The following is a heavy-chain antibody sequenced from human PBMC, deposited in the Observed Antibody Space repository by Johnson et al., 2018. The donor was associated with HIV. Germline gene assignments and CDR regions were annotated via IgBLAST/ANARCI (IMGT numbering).Heavy chain of an antibody. Sequence: QVQLVESGGGLVQPGGSLRLSCAAFGFTFFDYYMSWIRQAPGKGLEWVSYISSSGSTIYYADSVKGRFSISRDNAKNSLYLQMNSLRAEDTAVYYCARDRGYWDAFDIWGQGTMVTVSS. D-gene: IGHD3-22*01. CDR1: GFTFFDYY. V-gene: IGHV3-11*04. CDR2: ISSSGSTI. CDR3: ARDRGYWDAFDI. J-gene: IGHJ3*02.